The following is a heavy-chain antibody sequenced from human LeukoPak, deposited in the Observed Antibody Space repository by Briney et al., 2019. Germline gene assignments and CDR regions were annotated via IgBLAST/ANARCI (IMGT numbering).Heavy chain of an antibody. CDR2: ISGSGGST. CDR3: VKGGVFGICSSGLASFDY. D-gene: IGHD6-19*01. Sequence: PGGSLRLSCAASGFTFSSYAMSWGRQAPGKGLEWVSAISGSGGSTYYADSVKGRFTISRDNSKNTLYLQMNSLRAEDTAVYYCVKGGVFGICSSGLASFDYCGQGTLVTVSS. J-gene: IGHJ4*02. CDR1: GFTFSSYA. V-gene: IGHV3-23*01.